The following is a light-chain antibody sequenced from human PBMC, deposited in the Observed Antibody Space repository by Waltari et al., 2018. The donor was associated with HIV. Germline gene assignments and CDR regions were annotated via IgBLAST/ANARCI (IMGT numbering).Light chain of an antibody. CDR3: QQYDTWPPLT. J-gene: IGKJ4*01. Sequence: EVVMMQSPATLSVSPGERAILSCRTSQSISSNLAWYQQKPGQAPRLLIYKTSTRATGVPARFSGSGSRTDFTLTISSLQSEDFAVYYCQQYDTWPPLTFGGWTKVEIK. V-gene: IGKV3D-15*01. CDR2: KTS. CDR1: QSISSN.